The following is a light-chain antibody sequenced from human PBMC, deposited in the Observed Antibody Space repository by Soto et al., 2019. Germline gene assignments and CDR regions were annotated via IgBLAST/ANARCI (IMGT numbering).Light chain of an antibody. V-gene: IGKV3-11*01. J-gene: IGKJ4*01. Sequence: EIVLTQSPATLSLSPGERATLSCRASQSVGTSLAWYQQKPGQAPRLLIYDASNRATGIPARFSGSGSGTDLTLTISSLEPEDFADYYCQQRTNWPLTFGGGTKVEIK. CDR2: DAS. CDR1: QSVGTS. CDR3: QQRTNWPLT.